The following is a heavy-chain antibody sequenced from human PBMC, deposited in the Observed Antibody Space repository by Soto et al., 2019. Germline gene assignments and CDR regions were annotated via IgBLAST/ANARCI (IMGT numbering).Heavy chain of an antibody. D-gene: IGHD5-18*01. CDR1: GGSQA. CDR2: IIGVFPTT. J-gene: IGHJ4*02. CDR3: ATVGPTLSGAFTYGYEGPFDY. Sequence: QVQLVQSGAEVKKPGSSVKVSCKTSGGSQATSWVRQAPGHGPEWLGGIIGVFPTTNKAEKFEGRVTITAEKSTSTAYMELSSLTSVDTAVYYCATVGPTLSGAFTYGYEGPFDYWGQGILVIVSS. V-gene: IGHV1-69*06.